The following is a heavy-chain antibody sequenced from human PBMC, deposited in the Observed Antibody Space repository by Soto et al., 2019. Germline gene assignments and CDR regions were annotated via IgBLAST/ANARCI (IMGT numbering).Heavy chain of an antibody. Sequence: SETLSLTCTVSGASISSGDYFWSWIRQSPGKGLQWIGYIYDSGSSYYNPSLKSRVTMSVDTSKNQFSLKLSSVTAADTAVYYCAREKGYISGPKNFDYWGQGALVTVSS. CDR2: IYDSGSS. CDR3: AREKGYISGPKNFDY. D-gene: IGHD5-12*01. V-gene: IGHV4-30-4*01. J-gene: IGHJ4*02. CDR1: GASISSGDYF.